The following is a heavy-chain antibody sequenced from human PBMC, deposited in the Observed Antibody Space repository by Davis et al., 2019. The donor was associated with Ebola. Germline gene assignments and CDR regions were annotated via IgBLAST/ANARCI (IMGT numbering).Heavy chain of an antibody. CDR3: ACYVLG. CDR2: ISDDSSST. CDR1: GFTFSNYN. Sequence: GESLKISCAVSGFTFSNYNMNWVRQTPGKGLEWVSHISDDSSSTYYADSVKGRFIISRDNAKNTLYLQMNSLRVEDTAVYYCACYVLGWGQGTLVTVSS. D-gene: IGHD2-8*01. V-gene: IGHV3-48*04. J-gene: IGHJ4*02.